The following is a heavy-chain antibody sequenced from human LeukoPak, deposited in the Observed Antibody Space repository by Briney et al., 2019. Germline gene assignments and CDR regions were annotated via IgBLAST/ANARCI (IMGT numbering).Heavy chain of an antibody. CDR3: ARVDTTLSYKLDY. Sequence: GGSLRLSCAASGFTFSGYTMNWVRQAPGKGLEWVSSISTSSSYIYYADSVKGRFTISRHNSKNTVYLQMNNLRAEDTAMYYCARVDTTLSYKLDYWGQGTLVTVSS. CDR1: GFTFSGYT. D-gene: IGHD1-1*01. CDR2: ISTSSSYI. J-gene: IGHJ4*02. V-gene: IGHV3-21*04.